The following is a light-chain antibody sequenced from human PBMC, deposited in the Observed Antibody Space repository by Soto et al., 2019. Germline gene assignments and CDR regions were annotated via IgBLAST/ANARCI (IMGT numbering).Light chain of an antibody. Sequence: VLTQSLSTVALSPREKAKLACRASQSISNYLAWYQQKPGQAPRLLIYDTFHRAAGIPARFSGSGSGTDFSLTISILEPEDFAVYYCEQRSNRPLTFGGGTKVDIK. CDR2: DTF. V-gene: IGKV3-11*01. CDR1: QSISNY. J-gene: IGKJ4*01. CDR3: EQRSNRPLT.